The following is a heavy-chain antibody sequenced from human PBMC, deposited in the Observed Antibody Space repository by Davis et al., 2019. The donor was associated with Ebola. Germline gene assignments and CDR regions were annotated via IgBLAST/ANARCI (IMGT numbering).Heavy chain of an antibody. V-gene: IGHV6-1*01. D-gene: IGHD5-12*01. CDR1: GDSVSSGSAA. Sequence: PSETLSLTCAISGDSVSSGSAARNWISQSPSRGLEWPGRTYYNSKWSNDYAVSVKSRITINPDTSKNQFSLQLNSVTPEDTAVYYCARGWLRGWFDPWGQGTLVTVSS. J-gene: IGHJ5*02. CDR2: TYYNSKWSN. CDR3: ARGWLRGWFDP.